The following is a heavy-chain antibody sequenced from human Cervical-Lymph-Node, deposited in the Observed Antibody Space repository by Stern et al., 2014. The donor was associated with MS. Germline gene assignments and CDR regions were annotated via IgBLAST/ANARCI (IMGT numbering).Heavy chain of an antibody. CDR1: GFTFSDYG. Sequence: EVQLVESGGGLVQAGGALRLSCGASGFTFSDYGINWVRQTPGKGLEVVAVISRDGGNPEYGNSVKGRFTISRDKSKSTLHLQMDSLRTEDMAVYYCARSRDGYNLLDYWGQGTLVTVSS. CDR3: ARSRDGYNLLDY. V-gene: IGHV3-64*01. D-gene: IGHD5-24*01. CDR2: ISRDGGNP. J-gene: IGHJ4*02.